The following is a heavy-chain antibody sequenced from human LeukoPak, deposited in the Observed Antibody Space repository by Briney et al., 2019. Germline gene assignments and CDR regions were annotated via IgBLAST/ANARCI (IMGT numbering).Heavy chain of an antibody. CDR2: INHSGST. Sequence: SETLSLTCAVYGGSFTGYYWSWIRQPPGKGLEWIGEINHSGSTNYNPSLKSRVTISVDTSKNQSSLKLSSVTAADTAVYYCATRFEPDIVVVPAARDGAFGYWGQATLVTVSS. CDR1: GGSFTGYY. J-gene: IGHJ4*02. CDR3: ATRFEPDIVVVPAARDGAFGY. V-gene: IGHV4-34*01. D-gene: IGHD2-2*01.